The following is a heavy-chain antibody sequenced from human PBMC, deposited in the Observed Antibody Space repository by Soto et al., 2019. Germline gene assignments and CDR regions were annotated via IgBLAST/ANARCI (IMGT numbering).Heavy chain of an antibody. D-gene: IGHD5-12*01. J-gene: IGHJ4*02. CDR3: APGLGGDIVQD. CDR1: GGTFSSYT. Sequence: ASVKVSCKASGGTFSSYTISWVRQAPGQGLEWMGRIIPILGIANYAQKFQGRVTITADKSTSTAYMELSSLRSEDTAVYYCAPGLGGDIVQDWGQGTLVTVSS. CDR2: IIPILGIA. V-gene: IGHV1-69*02.